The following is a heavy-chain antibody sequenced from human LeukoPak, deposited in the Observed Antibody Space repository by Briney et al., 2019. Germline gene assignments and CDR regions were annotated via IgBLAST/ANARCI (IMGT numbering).Heavy chain of an antibody. V-gene: IGHV3-33*01. Sequence: GGSLRLSCAASGFTFSTYAIHWVRQAPGQGLEWVAVIWFDGSDKYYSDSVKGRFTISRDNSRNTLYLQMNSLRAEDTAVYSCARDVHYDSSGFYRGGFDLWGRGTLVTVSS. D-gene: IGHD3-22*01. CDR3: ARDVHYDSSGFYRGGFDL. J-gene: IGHJ2*01. CDR2: IWFDGSDK. CDR1: GFTFSTYA.